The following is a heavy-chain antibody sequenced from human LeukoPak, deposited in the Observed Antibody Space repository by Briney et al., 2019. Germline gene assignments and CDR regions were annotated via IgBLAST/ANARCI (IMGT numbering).Heavy chain of an antibody. CDR1: GFTFSNYG. V-gene: IGHV3-30*18. CDR3: AKGVVAATNAAYYGMDV. D-gene: IGHD2-15*01. Sequence: QPGGSLRLSCAASGFTFSNYGMHWVRQAPGKGLEWVAVISYDESDKYYADSVKGRFTISGDNSKNTLYLQMNSLRPEDTAVYYCAKGVVAATNAAYYGMDVWGQGTTVTVSS. CDR2: ISYDESDK. J-gene: IGHJ6*02.